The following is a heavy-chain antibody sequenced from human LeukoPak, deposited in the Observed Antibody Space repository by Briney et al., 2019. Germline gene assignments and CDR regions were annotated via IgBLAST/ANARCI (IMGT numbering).Heavy chain of an antibody. CDR3: AKASVSSVAGTIDY. CDR2: ISGSGGST. V-gene: IGHV3-23*01. Sequence: PGGSLRLSCAASGFTFSSYAMSWVRQAPGKGLEWVSAISGSGGSTYYADSVKGRFTISRDNSKNTLYLQMNSLRAEDTAVYYCAKASVSSVAGTIDYWGQGTLVTVSS. D-gene: IGHD6-19*01. CDR1: GFTFSSYA. J-gene: IGHJ4*02.